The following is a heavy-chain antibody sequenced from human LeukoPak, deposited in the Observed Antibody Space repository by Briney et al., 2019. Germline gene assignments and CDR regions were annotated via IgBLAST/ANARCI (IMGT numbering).Heavy chain of an antibody. CDR3: ASGPLGNYPDTNYYMDV. J-gene: IGHJ6*03. CDR1: GFTFSSYS. Sequence: GGSPRLTCATSGFTFSSYSMNWVRQAPAKGLEWVSSISSSSSYIYYADSVKGRFTIARDNAKNSLYLQMNSLRAEDTDVYYCASGPLGNYPDTNYYMDVWGKGTTVTVSS. V-gene: IGHV3-21*01. D-gene: IGHD3-10*01. CDR2: ISSSSSYI.